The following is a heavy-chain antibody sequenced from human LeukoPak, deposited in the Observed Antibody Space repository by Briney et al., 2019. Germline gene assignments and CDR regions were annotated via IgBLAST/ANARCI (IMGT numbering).Heavy chain of an antibody. J-gene: IGHJ6*03. Sequence: GGSLRLSCAASGFTFSSYEMNWVRQAPGKGLEWVSYISSSGSTIYYADSVRGRFTISRDNAENSLYLQMNSLRDEDTAVYYCARDPYSGGYGAYYYYYMDVWGKGTTVTVSS. CDR2: ISSSGSTI. V-gene: IGHV3-48*03. CDR3: ARDPYSGGYGAYYYYYMDV. CDR1: GFTFSSYE. D-gene: IGHD6-19*01.